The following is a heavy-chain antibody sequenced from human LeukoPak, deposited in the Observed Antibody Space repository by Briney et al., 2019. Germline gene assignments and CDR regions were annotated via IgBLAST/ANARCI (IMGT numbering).Heavy chain of an antibody. Sequence: SETLSLTCTVSHYSISSNYYWGWIRQPPGKGLEWIGSIYPSGSTYYNPSLKSRVTISVDTSKNQFSLKLTSVTAADTAVYYCARSSGYMSYWGQGTLVTVSS. J-gene: IGHJ4*02. V-gene: IGHV4-38-2*02. CDR1: HYSISSNYY. CDR3: ARSSGYMSY. D-gene: IGHD3-22*01. CDR2: IYPSGST.